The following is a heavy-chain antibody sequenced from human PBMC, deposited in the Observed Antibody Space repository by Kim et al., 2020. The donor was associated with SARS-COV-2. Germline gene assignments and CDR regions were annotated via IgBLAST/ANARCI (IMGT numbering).Heavy chain of an antibody. CDR1: GFTVSDSY. D-gene: IGHD3-10*01. CDR2: IFSGGST. Sequence: GGSLRLSCAASGFTVSDSYMSWVRQAPGKRLQWLSLIFSGGSTYYADSVKGRFTISRDNSRNTLYLQMNSLRPEDTAVYYCAKVRGDPIHDYWGQGTLVTVS. CDR3: AKVRGDPIHDY. J-gene: IGHJ4*02. V-gene: IGHV3-66*02.